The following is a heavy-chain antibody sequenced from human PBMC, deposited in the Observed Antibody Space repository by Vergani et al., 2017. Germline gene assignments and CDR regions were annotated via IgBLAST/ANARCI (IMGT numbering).Heavy chain of an antibody. CDR1: GFTFSSHA. J-gene: IGHJ4*02. CDR2: IKNTGDST. V-gene: IGHV3-23*01. D-gene: IGHD2-2*01. Sequence: EVQLLQSEGAVVQPGGSLRLSCVASGFTFSSHAMSWVRQGHGQGLEWVSSIKNTGDSTHYADSVKGRFTISRDNSKNTLYLQMKSLKTEDTGVYYCTTAAQEVTRRAMDYWGQGTLVIVSP. CDR3: TTAAQEVTRRAMDY.